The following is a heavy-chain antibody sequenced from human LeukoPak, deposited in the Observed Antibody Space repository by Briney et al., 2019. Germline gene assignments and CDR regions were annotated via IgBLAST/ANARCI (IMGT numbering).Heavy chain of an antibody. CDR3: ARAGQFIAARPITFDY. D-gene: IGHD6-6*01. Sequence: PSETLSLTCTVSGGSISSYYWNWIRQPPGKGLEWIGYIYYSGSTNHNPSLKSRVTISVDTSKNQFSLKLSSVTASDTAVYYCARAGQFIAARPITFDYWGQGTLVTVSS. V-gene: IGHV4-59*01. CDR2: IYYSGST. CDR1: GGSISSYY. J-gene: IGHJ4*02.